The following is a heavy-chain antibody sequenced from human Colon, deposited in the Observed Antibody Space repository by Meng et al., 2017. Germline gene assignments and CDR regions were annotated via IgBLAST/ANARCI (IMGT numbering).Heavy chain of an antibody. V-gene: IGHV4-61*08. CDR2: AST. Sequence: QVQLQESGPGLVRPSETLSLICTVSGGSVSRSGYQCGWIRQPPGKGLEWIXYASTNYNPSLKSRVTISLDTSRNQFSLSLSSVTAADTAVYYCARDHMGSLDYWGQGILVTVSS. J-gene: IGHJ4*02. CDR3: ARDHMGSLDY. CDR1: GGSVSRSGYQ. D-gene: IGHD1-26*01.